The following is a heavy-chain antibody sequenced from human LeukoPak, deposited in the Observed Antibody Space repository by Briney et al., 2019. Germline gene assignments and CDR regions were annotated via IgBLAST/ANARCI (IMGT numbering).Heavy chain of an antibody. V-gene: IGHV1-18*01. J-gene: IGHJ5*02. CDR2: ISAYNGNT. CDR1: GYTFTSYG. CDR3: ARDSGPYYDFWSGYLNWFDP. Sequence: ASVKVSCKASGYTFTSYGISWVRQAPGQGLEWMGWISAYNGNTNYAQKLQGRVTMTTDTSTSTAYMELRSLRSDDTAVYYCARDSGPYYDFWSGYLNWFDPWGQGTLVTVSS. D-gene: IGHD3-3*01.